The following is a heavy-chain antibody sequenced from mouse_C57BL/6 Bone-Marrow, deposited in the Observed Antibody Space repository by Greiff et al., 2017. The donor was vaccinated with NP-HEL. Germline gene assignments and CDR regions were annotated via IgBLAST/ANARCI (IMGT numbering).Heavy chain of an antibody. V-gene: IGHV14-4*01. CDR3: TTPFAY. J-gene: IGHJ3*01. CDR2: IDTENGDT. CDR1: GFNIKDDY. Sequence: VQLQQSGAELVRPGASVKLSCTASGFNIKDDYMHWVKQRPEQGLEWIGWIDTENGDTEYASKFQGQATITADTSSNTAYLKISSLTAEDTAVYYCTTPFAYWGQGTLVTVSA.